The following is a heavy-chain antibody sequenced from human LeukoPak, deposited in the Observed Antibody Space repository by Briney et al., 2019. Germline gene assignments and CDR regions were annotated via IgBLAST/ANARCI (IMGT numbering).Heavy chain of an antibody. J-gene: IGHJ5*02. V-gene: IGHV4-34*01. CDR3: ARSRRDRSGPGRRRINWFDR. CDR2: INHSGST. D-gene: IGHD3-22*01. CDR1: GGSFSGYY. Sequence: SETLSLTCAVYGGSFSGYYWSWIRQPPGKGLGWIGEINHSGSTNYNPSLKSRVTISVDTSKNQFSLKLSSVTGADTAVYSCARSRRDRSGPGRRRINWFDRWGQGTLVTV.